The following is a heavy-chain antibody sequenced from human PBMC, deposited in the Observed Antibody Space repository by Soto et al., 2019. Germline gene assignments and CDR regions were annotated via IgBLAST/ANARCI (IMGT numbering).Heavy chain of an antibody. V-gene: IGHV3-11*01. CDR3: SGYYSYAFDI. Sequence: PGGSLRLSCTASGFTFSDYYMSWIRQAPGKGLEWVSYISSSGSTIYYAESVKGRFTISRDNAKNSLYLQMNSLRAEDTAVYYCSGYYSYAFDIWGQGTTVTVS. D-gene: IGHD3-22*01. CDR1: GFTFSDYY. CDR2: ISSSGSTI. J-gene: IGHJ3*02.